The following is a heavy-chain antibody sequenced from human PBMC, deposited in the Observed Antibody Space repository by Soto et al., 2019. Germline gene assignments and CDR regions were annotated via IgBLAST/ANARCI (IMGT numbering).Heavy chain of an antibody. J-gene: IGHJ6*02. CDR2: ISAHNGNT. CDR1: GYTFTSYG. Sequence: GASVKVSCKASGYTFTSYGISWVRQAPGQGLEWMGWISAHNGNTNYAQKLQGGVTMTTDTSTSTAYMELRSLRSDDTAVYYCARDDAPYYYGSGSRLAHYYYYGMDVWGQGTTVTVSS. CDR3: ARDDAPYYYGSGSRLAHYYYYGMDV. D-gene: IGHD3-10*01. V-gene: IGHV1-18*04.